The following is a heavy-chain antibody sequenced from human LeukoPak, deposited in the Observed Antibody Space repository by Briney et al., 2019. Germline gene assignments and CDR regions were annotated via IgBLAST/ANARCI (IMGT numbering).Heavy chain of an antibody. D-gene: IGHD1-14*01. CDR2: IYTSGST. J-gene: IGHJ4*02. Sequence: PSETLSLTCTVSGGSISSYYWSWIRQPAGKGLEWIGRIYTSGSTNYNPSLKSRVTMSVDTSKNQFSLKLSSVTAADTAVYYCARDQIRHRSYYFDYWGQGTLVTVSS. CDR3: ARDQIRHRSYYFDY. V-gene: IGHV4-4*07. CDR1: GGSISSYY.